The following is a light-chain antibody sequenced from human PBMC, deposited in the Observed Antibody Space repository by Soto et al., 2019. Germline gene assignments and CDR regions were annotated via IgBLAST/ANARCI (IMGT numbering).Light chain of an antibody. CDR3: RSYAGRFTPDYV. J-gene: IGLJ1*01. Sequence: QSALTQPASVSGSPGQSISISCTGTSSDVGSFNLVSWYQQHPGKAPKLIIFAISKRPSGVSNRFSGSKSGNTASLTISGLHAEDEADYYCRSYAGRFTPDYVFATGTKLTVL. CDR2: AIS. CDR1: SSDVGSFNL. V-gene: IGLV2-23*02.